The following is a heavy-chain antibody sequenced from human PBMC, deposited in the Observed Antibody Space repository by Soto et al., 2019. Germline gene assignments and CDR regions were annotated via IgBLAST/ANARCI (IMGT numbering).Heavy chain of an antibody. CDR3: AKAGSPIVGATIRWFDP. CDR2: ISYDGSNK. CDR1: GFTFSSYG. D-gene: IGHD1-26*01. Sequence: QVQLVESGGGVVQPGRSLRLSCAASGFTFSSYGMHWVRQAPGKGLEWVAVISYDGSNKYYADSVKGRFTISRDNSKNTLYLQMNSLRAEDTAVYYCAKAGSPIVGATIRWFDPWGQGTLVTVSS. V-gene: IGHV3-30*18. J-gene: IGHJ5*02.